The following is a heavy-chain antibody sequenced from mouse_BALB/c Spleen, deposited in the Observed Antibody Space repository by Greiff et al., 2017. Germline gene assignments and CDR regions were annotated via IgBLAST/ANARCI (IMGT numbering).Heavy chain of an antibody. CDR3: TILLRSAWFAY. Sequence: EVQLQQSGGGLVQPGGSMKLSCVASGFTFSNYWMNWVRQSPEKGLEWVAEIRLKSNNYATHYAESVKGRFTISRDDSKSSVYLQMNNLRAEDTGIYYCTILLRSAWFAYWGQGTLVTVSA. J-gene: IGHJ3*01. CDR1: GFTFSNYW. D-gene: IGHD1-1*01. CDR2: IRLKSNNYAT. V-gene: IGHV6-6*02.